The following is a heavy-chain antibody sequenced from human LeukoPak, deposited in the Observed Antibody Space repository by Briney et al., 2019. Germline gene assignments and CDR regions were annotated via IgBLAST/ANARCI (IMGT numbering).Heavy chain of an antibody. J-gene: IGHJ4*02. V-gene: IGHV1-18*01. Sequence: ASVKVSCKASGYTFTCYGISWVRQAPGQGLEWMGWISAYNGNTNYAQKLQGRVTMTTDTSTSTAYMELRSLRSDDTAVYYCARDIAAAGTGGGYYFDYWGQGTLVTVSS. CDR2: ISAYNGNT. CDR3: ARDIAAAGTGGGYYFDY. CDR1: GYTFTCYG. D-gene: IGHD6-13*01.